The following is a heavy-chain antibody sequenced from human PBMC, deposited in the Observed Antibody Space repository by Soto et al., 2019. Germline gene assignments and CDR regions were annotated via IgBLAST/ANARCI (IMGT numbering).Heavy chain of an antibody. Sequence: AGTLRLTCVASGLSFSRYVLWWVRQAPGKGLEWVSAISGSGGSTYYADSVKGRFTISRDNSKNTLYLQMNSLRAEDTAVDYYSCARALDSNLDYWGQGTLVTVSS. D-gene: IGHD2-21*01. V-gene: IGHV3-23*01. J-gene: IGHJ4*02. CDR2: ISGSGGST. CDR1: GLSFSRYV. CDR3: SCARALDSNLDY.